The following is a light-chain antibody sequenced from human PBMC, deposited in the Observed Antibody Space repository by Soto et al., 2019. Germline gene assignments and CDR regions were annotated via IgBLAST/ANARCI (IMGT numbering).Light chain of an antibody. CDR2: NYS. CDR3: AAWDDSLSGRV. CDR1: GSNIGSNT. Sequence: QSVLTQPPSVSGTPGQRVTISCTGSGSNIGSNTVNWYQQAPGTAPKLLMDNYSQRPSGVPDRFSGSQSGTSASLAISGLQSDDEADYYCAAWDDSLSGRVFGGGTKLTVL. J-gene: IGLJ3*02. V-gene: IGLV1-44*01.